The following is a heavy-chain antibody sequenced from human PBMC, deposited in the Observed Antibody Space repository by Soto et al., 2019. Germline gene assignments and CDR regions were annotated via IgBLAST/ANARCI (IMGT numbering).Heavy chain of an antibody. V-gene: IGHV4-59*08. CDR2: IFYSGST. J-gene: IGHJ5*02. Sequence: QVQLQESGPGLVKPSETLSLTCTVSGGSINSYYWSWIRQPPGKGLEWIGYIFYSGSTNYNPSLKSRVTMPVDTSKNQSSLRLSSVTAADTAVYYGARHASSDSPFDPWGQGTLVTVSS. CDR1: GGSINSYY. D-gene: IGHD6-25*01. CDR3: ARHASSDSPFDP.